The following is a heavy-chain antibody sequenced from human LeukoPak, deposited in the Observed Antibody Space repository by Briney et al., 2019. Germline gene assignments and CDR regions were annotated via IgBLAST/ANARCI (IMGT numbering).Heavy chain of an antibody. CDR3: ARVNPPYYDILTGYYGGYYFDY. D-gene: IGHD3-9*01. CDR2: INQDGSEK. J-gene: IGHJ4*02. CDR1: GFTFSGYW. Sequence: PGGSLRLSCAASGFTFSGYWMSWVRQAPGKGLEWVANINQDGSEKYYVDSVKGRFTISRDSAKNSLHLQMNSLRAEDTAVYYCARVNPPYYDILTGYYGGYYFDYWGQGTLVTVSS. V-gene: IGHV3-7*03.